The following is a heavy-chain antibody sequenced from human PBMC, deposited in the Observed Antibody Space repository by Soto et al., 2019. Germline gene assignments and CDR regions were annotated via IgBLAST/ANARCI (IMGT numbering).Heavy chain of an antibody. CDR2: IIPIFGTA. D-gene: IGHD3-22*01. Sequence: QVQLVQSGAEVKKPGYSVKVSCKASGGTFSSYAISWVRQAPGQGLEWMGGIIPIFGTANYAQKFQGRVTITADESTSTAYMELSSLRSEDTDVYYCARGVGSASSGYYVYFDYWGQGTLVTVSS. V-gene: IGHV1-69*01. CDR1: GGTFSSYA. J-gene: IGHJ4*02. CDR3: ARGVGSASSGYYVYFDY.